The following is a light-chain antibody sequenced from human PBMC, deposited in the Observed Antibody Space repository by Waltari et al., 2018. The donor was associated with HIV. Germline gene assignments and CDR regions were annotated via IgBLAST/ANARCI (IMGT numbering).Light chain of an antibody. V-gene: IGKV2-24*01. J-gene: IGKJ1*01. CDR2: KIA. CDR3: METAERPT. Sequence: DIVMTQTPLSSPVTLGQPASISCRSSQSLERSDGNTYLNWLQQRPGQPPRLLIYKIANRFSGVPDRFSGSGAATDFTLKISRVEAEDVGIYYGMETAERPTFGQGTKVEIK. CDR1: QSLERSDGNTY.